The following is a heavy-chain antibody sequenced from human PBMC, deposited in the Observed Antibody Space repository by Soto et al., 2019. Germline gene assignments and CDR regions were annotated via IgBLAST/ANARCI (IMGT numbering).Heavy chain of an antibody. CDR1: GYPFTNYD. Sequence: GASVKVSCKASGYPFTNYDINWVRQAPGQGLEWMGWMNLNSGYTGYAQKFQGRVIMTGNTSISTAYMELNSLRFEDTAVYYCARGFFYYYYMDAWGKGTXVTVSS. J-gene: IGHJ6*03. V-gene: IGHV1-8*01. CDR3: ARGFFYYYYMDA. CDR2: MNLNSGYT.